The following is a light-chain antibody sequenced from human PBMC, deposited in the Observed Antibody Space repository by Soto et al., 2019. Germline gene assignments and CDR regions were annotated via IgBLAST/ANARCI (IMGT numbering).Light chain of an antibody. CDR1: QSVSRN. V-gene: IGKV3-15*01. J-gene: IGKJ5*01. Sequence: EIVMTQSPATLSVSPGERVTLACRASQSVSRNLAWYQQKPGQAPRLLIYGAFTRATGIPARFSGSGSGTEFTLTISSLQSEDFTVYYCQQYDNWPPIAFGQGTRLEIK. CDR3: QQYDNWPPIA. CDR2: GAF.